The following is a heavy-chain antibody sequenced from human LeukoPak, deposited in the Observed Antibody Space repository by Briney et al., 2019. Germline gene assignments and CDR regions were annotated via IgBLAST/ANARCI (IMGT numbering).Heavy chain of an antibody. Sequence: SETLSLTCTVSGGSISSYYWGWIRQPPGKGLEWIGYIYYSGSTNYNPSLKSRVTISVDTSKNQFSLKLSSVTAADTAVYYCARHGPYTHGMDVWGQGTTVTVSS. CDR3: ARHGPYTHGMDV. CDR2: IYYSGST. CDR1: GGSISSYY. D-gene: IGHD1-14*01. J-gene: IGHJ6*02. V-gene: IGHV4-59*08.